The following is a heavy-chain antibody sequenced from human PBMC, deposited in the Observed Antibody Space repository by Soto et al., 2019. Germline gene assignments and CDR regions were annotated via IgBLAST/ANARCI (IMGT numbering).Heavy chain of an antibody. J-gene: IGHJ2*01. CDR2: ISSSSSTI. D-gene: IGHD3-16*01. CDR3: ARDGGLVFVYWYFDL. CDR1: GFTFRSYS. V-gene: IGHV3-48*02. Sequence: EVQLVESGGGLVQPGGSLRLSCAASGFTFRSYSMNWVRQAPGKGLEWVSYISSSSSTIYYADSVKGRFTISRDNAKNSLYLQMNSLRDEDTAVYYCARDGGLVFVYWYFDLWGRGTLVTVSS.